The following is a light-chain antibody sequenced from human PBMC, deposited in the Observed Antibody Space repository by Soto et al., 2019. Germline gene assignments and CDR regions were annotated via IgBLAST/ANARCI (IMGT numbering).Light chain of an antibody. CDR1: QSVSSN. J-gene: IGKJ1*01. CDR2: GAS. V-gene: IGKV3-20*01. CDR3: QQYGSSPRT. Sequence: ERVLTQCSVTLSLCRGERSTLACGGSQSVSSNLAWYQQKPGQAPRLLIYGASSRATGIPDRFSGSGSGTDFTLTISRLEPEDFAVYYCQQYGSSPRTFGQGTKVDIK.